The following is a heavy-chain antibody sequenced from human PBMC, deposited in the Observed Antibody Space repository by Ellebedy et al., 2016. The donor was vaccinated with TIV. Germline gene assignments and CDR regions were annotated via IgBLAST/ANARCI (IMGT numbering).Heavy chain of an antibody. CDR1: GGTFSSYA. D-gene: IGHD6-19*01. CDR2: IIPIFGTA. CDR3: ARVSNSGWYLYRSD. J-gene: IGHJ4*02. Sequence: SVKVSXXASGGTFSSYAISWVRQAPGQGLEWMGGIIPIFGTANYAQKFQGRVTITADKSTSTAYMELSSLRSEDTAVYYCARVSNSGWYLYRSDWGQGTLVTVSS. V-gene: IGHV1-69*06.